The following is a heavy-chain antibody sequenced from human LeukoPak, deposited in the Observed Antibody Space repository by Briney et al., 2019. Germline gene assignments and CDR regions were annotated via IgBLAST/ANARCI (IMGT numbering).Heavy chain of an antibody. V-gene: IGHV4-59*01. CDR1: GGSISSYY. Sequence: SETLPLTCTVSGGSISSYYWSWIRQPPGKGLEWIGYIYYSGSTNYNPSLKSRVTISVDTSKNQFSLKLSSVTAADTAVYYCARVGAEWEPNWFDPWGQGTLVTVSS. D-gene: IGHD1-26*01. J-gene: IGHJ5*02. CDR2: IYYSGST. CDR3: ARVGAEWEPNWFDP.